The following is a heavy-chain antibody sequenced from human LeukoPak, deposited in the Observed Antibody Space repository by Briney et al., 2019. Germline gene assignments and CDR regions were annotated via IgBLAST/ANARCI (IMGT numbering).Heavy chain of an antibody. D-gene: IGHD6-13*01. J-gene: IGHJ6*02. CDR3: AIVGYSSSWNYYYYGMDV. CDR2: ILYDGSNK. CDR1: GFTFSSFG. V-gene: IGHV3-30*03. Sequence: GGSLRLSCAASGFTFSSFGMHWVRQAPGKGLEWVAVILYDGSNKYYADSVKGRFTISRDDSKNTLYLQMNSLRAEDTAAYYCAIVGYSSSWNYYYYGMDVWGQGTTVTVSS.